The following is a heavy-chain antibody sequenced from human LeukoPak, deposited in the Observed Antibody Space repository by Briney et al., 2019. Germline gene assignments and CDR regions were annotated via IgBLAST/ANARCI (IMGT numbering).Heavy chain of an antibody. D-gene: IGHD2-15*01. J-gene: IGHJ5*02. CDR2: INTNTGNP. CDR3: ARGYCGGGSCYGWFDP. Sequence: ASVKVSCKASGYTLTSYAMNWARQAPGQGLEWMGWINTNTGNPTYAQGFTGRFVFSLDTSVNTAYLQNSSLKAEDTAVYYCARGYCGGGSCYGWFDPWGQGTLVTVSS. CDR1: GYTLTSYA. V-gene: IGHV7-4-1*02.